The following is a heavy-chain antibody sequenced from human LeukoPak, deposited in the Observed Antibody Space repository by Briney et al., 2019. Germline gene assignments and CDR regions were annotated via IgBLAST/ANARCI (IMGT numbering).Heavy chain of an antibody. Sequence: SETLSLTCTVSGGSISSYYWSWIRQPAGKGLEWIGRIYTSGSTNYNPSLKSRVTMSVDTSKNQFSLKLSSVTAADTAVYYWARGARGYYYDSSGYYYANWFDPWGQGTLVTVSS. V-gene: IGHV4-4*07. CDR3: ARGARGYYYDSSGYYYANWFDP. J-gene: IGHJ5*02. D-gene: IGHD3-22*01. CDR1: GGSISSYY. CDR2: IYTSGST.